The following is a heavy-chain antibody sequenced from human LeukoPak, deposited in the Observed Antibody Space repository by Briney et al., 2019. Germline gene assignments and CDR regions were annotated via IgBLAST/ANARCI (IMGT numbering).Heavy chain of an antibody. Sequence: GGSLRLSCATSGFTFNNYNMNWVRQAPGKGLEWVAFIRYDGSNKYYADSVKGRFTISRDNAKNSLYLQMNSLRAEDTAVYYCARALGSYAYTDAFDIWGQGTMVTVSS. D-gene: IGHD1-26*01. CDR2: IRYDGSNK. CDR3: ARALGSYAYTDAFDI. CDR1: GFTFNNYN. V-gene: IGHV3-30*02. J-gene: IGHJ3*02.